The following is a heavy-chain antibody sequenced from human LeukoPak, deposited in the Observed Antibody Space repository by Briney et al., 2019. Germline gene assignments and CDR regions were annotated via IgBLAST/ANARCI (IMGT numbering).Heavy chain of an antibody. Sequence: PGGSLRLSCAASGFTFSSYAMSWVRQAPGKGLEWVSAISGSGGSTYYADSVRGRFTISRDNSKNMLYLQMNSLRAEDTAVYYCAKRVLDGYNSPFDYWGQGTLVTVSS. CDR3: AKRVLDGYNSPFDY. CDR2: ISGSGGST. D-gene: IGHD5-24*01. CDR1: GFTFSSYA. J-gene: IGHJ4*02. V-gene: IGHV3-23*01.